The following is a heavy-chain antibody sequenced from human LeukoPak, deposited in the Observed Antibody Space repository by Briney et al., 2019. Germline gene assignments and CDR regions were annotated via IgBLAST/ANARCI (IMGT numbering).Heavy chain of an antibody. CDR3: TYYSDSSGPYKFDY. J-gene: IGHJ4*02. CDR2: ISGSGGST. D-gene: IGHD3-22*01. CDR1: GFTFSSYA. Sequence: GGSLRLSCAASGFTFSSYAMSWVRQAPGKGLEWVSAISGSGGSTYYADSVKGRFTISRDNSKNTLYLQMNSLKTEDTAVYYCTYYSDSSGPYKFDYWGQGTLVTVSS. V-gene: IGHV3-23*01.